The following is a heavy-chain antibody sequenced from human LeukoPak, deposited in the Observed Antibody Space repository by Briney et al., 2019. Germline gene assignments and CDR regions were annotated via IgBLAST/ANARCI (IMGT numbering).Heavy chain of an antibody. V-gene: IGHV1-69*13. J-gene: IGHJ5*02. CDR3: ARGPIAAAGTWHNWFDP. Sequence: SVKVSCKASGGTFISYAITWVRQAPGQGLEWMGGIIPIIGTANYAQKFQGRVTITADESTTTAYMELSSLRSDDTAVYYCARGPIAAAGTWHNWFDPWGQGTLVTVSS. D-gene: IGHD6-13*01. CDR1: GGTFISYA. CDR2: IIPIIGTA.